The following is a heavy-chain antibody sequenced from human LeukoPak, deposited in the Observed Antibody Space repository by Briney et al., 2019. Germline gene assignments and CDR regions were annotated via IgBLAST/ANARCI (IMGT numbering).Heavy chain of an antibody. CDR2: ISYDGSNN. J-gene: IGHJ4*02. V-gene: IGHV3-30*18. D-gene: IGHD3-10*01. Sequence: GRSLRLSCAASGFAFSTYGMHWVRQAPGKGLEWVAVISYDGSNNYYADSVKGRFTISRDNSKNTLFLQMNSLRAEDTAVYFCAKGRVNYGSGSYPNDYWGQGTLVTVSS. CDR1: GFAFSTYG. CDR3: AKGRVNYGSGSYPNDY.